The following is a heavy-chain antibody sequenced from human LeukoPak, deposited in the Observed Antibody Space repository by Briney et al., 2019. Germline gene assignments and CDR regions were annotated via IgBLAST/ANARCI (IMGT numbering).Heavy chain of an antibody. CDR3: ARAPRGTAIPYYN. J-gene: IGHJ3*01. V-gene: IGHV3-33*01. CDR2: IWYDGRDK. Sequence: HSGGSLRLSCAASGFTFNSYAMHWIRQAPGKGLEWVAVIWYDGRDKYYADSVKGRFTISRDNSKNTLYLQMNSLKAEDTAVYYCARAPRGTAIPYYNWGQGTMVTVSS. CDR1: GFTFNSYA. D-gene: IGHD5-18*01.